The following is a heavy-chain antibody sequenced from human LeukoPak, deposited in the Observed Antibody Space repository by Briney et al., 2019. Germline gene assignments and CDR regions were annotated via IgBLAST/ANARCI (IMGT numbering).Heavy chain of an antibody. D-gene: IGHD4-17*01. CDR1: DDSFGTHY. J-gene: IGHJ3*02. CDR3: ARDPTTVTKGFDI. V-gene: IGHV4-59*11. Sequence: SETLSLTCRVSDDSFGTHYWTWIRQPPGKGLEWIGYISSIGSTNYNPPLKSRVTISVDTSKKQFSLKMTSVTAADTAVYYCARDPTTVTKGFDIWGPGTMVTVSS. CDR2: ISSIGST.